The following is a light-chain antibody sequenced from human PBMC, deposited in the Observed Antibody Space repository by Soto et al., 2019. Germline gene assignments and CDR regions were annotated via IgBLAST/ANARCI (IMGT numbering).Light chain of an antibody. CDR1: QSISHL. V-gene: IGKV1-39*01. Sequence: EIQMTQSPSSLSASVGDRVTITCRASQSISHLLNWYQQKPGKAPKLLIYDASTLQSGVPSRFSGSGSGTEFTLTISSLQPEDFASYYCQQINRFPVTFGGGTKVDIK. J-gene: IGKJ4*01. CDR3: QQINRFPVT. CDR2: DAS.